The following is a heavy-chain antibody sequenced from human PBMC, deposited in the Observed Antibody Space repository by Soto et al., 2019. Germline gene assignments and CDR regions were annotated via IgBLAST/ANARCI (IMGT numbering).Heavy chain of an antibody. J-gene: IGHJ5*02. D-gene: IGHD3-10*01. V-gene: IGHV2-5*01. CDR2: IYWNDDK. CDR3: AHFVNSRGQNWFDP. Sequence: SCPTLVNPTQTLTLTCTFSGFSLSTSGVGVGWIRQPPGKALEWLALIYWNDDKRYSPSLKSRLTITKDTSKNQVVLTMTNMDPVDTATYYCAHFVNSRGQNWFDPWGQGTLVTVSS. CDR1: GFSLSTSGVG.